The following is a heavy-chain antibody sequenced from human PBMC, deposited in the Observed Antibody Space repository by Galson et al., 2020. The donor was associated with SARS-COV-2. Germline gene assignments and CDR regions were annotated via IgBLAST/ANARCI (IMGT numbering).Heavy chain of an antibody. V-gene: IGHV3-30*02. J-gene: IGHJ4*02. CDR3: AKDPSGYTSADY. Sequence: LSLTCAASASAFSNFGMHWVRQAPGKGLEWVAFIRYDGTNKYYAESVKGRFTISRDNSKNTLFLHMTSLRPDDTAVYYCAKDPSGYTSADYWGQGTLVTVSS. CDR1: ASAFSNFG. D-gene: IGHD6-19*01. CDR2: IRYDGTNK.